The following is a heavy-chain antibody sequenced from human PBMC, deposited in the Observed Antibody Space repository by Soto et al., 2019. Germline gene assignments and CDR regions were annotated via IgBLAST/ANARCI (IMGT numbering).Heavy chain of an antibody. CDR1: GDTLSRHG. Sequence: QEQLVQSGAEVQKPGSSVKVSCKTSGDTLSRHGISWVRQAPGQGLEWMGGIIPIFHITNYAQKFQGRLMITADESTRTAYMELSKLGSDDSAVYFCVRVRVSSIPLNYDMDVWCQGTTVNVS. CDR2: IIPIFHIT. J-gene: IGHJ6*02. D-gene: IGHD3-10*01. CDR3: VRVRVSSIPLNYDMDV. V-gene: IGHV1-69*01.